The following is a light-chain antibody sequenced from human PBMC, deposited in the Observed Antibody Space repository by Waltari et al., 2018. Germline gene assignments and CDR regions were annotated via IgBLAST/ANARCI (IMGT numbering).Light chain of an antibody. Sequence: DIQMTQSPSTLSASVGDRVTFTCRASESIGTSLAWYQQKSGKAPKLLIYHAPPLEGGVPSRFSGSGSGTDFTLTISSLQPDDFATYFCQQYYTYSLWAFGQGTKVETK. CDR2: HAP. V-gene: IGKV1-5*01. CDR1: ESIGTS. J-gene: IGKJ1*01. CDR3: QQYYTYSLWA.